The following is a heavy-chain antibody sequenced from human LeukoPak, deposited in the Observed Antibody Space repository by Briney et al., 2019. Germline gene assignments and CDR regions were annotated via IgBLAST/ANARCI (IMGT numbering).Heavy chain of an antibody. CDR2: INTNTGNP. CDR1: GYSFTSYA. CDR3: ARETLGGSAYPDV. Sequence: ASVKVSCKTSGYSFTSYAMNWVRQAPGQGLEWMGWINTNTGNPRYVQGFTGRFVFSLDTSVSTAYLQISSLKAEDTAVYYCARETLGGSAYPDVWGQGTLVTVSS. V-gene: IGHV7-4-1*02. D-gene: IGHD3-22*01. J-gene: IGHJ3*01.